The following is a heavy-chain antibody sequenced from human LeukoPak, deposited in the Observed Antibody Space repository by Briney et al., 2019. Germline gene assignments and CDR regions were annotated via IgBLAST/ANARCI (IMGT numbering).Heavy chain of an antibody. V-gene: IGHV3-30*02. CDR3: ATEGSESAFDI. CDR1: GFTFSRYG. D-gene: IGHD3-10*01. CDR2: IPYDGSIK. J-gene: IGHJ3*02. Sequence: GSLRLSCAASGFTFSRYGIHWVRQAPGKGLEWVAFIPYDGSIKYYADPVKGRFTISRDNSKNTLYLQMNSLRAEDTAVYFCATEGSESAFDIWGQGTMVTVSS.